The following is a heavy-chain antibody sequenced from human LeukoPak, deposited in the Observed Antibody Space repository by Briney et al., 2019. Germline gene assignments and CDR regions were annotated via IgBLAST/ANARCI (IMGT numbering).Heavy chain of an antibody. CDR1: VFTFSSYA. D-gene: IGHD4-11*01. Sequence: VGSLRLSRAASVFTFSSYAISWVRQAPGKGLECVSAISGSGISTYYTDSVKGRFTISRDNSKNTLYLQMNSLRAEDTAVYYCAKDLRWSDYTHYYYYGMDVWGQGTTVTVSS. J-gene: IGHJ6*02. CDR2: ISGSGIST. V-gene: IGHV3-23*01. CDR3: AKDLRWSDYTHYYYYGMDV.